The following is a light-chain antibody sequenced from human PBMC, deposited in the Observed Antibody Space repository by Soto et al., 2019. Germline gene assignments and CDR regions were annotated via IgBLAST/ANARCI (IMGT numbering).Light chain of an antibody. J-gene: IGKJ5*01. CDR3: QQRGDWPLT. CDR1: QSVSSY. CDR2: DAS. Sequence: EIVLTQSPATLSLSPGERATLSCRASQSVSSYLAWYQQKPGQAPRLLIYDASNRATGIPARFSGSGSGTDFTLTFSSLEPEDFAVYYCQQRGDWPLTFGQGTRLEIK. V-gene: IGKV3-11*01.